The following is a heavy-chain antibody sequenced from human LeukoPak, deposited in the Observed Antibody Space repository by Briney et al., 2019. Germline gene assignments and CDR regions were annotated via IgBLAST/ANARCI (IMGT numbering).Heavy chain of an antibody. CDR3: ARDMSAAERAMDV. V-gene: IGHV3-21*04. J-gene: IGHJ6*02. CDR1: GFTFSSYS. Sequence: TGGSLRLSCAASGFTFSSYSMNWVRQAPGKGLEWVSSISSSSSYIYYADSVKGRFTISRDNAKNSLYLQMNSLRADDTAVYYCARDMSAAERAMDVWGQGTTVTVSS. D-gene: IGHD2-2*01. CDR2: ISSSSSYI.